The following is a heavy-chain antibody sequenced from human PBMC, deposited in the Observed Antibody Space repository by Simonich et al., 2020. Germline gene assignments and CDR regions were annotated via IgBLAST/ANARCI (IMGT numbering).Heavy chain of an antibody. Sequence: QVQLVQSGAEVKKPGASVKVSCKASGYTFTGYYMHWVRQAPGQGREGMGWINPNSGGTKYAQKFQGRVTMTRDTAISTAYMELSRLRSDDTAVYYCARGALTGDYYYMDVWGKGTTVTVSS. V-gene: IGHV1-2*02. J-gene: IGHJ6*03. CDR1: GYTFTGYY. CDR3: ARGALTGDYYYMDV. CDR2: INPNSGGT. D-gene: IGHD7-27*01.